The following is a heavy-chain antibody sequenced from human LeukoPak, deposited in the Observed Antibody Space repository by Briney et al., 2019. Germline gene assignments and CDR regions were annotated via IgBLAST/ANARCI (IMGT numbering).Heavy chain of an antibody. V-gene: IGHV4-34*01. CDR2: INHRGDT. D-gene: IGHD1-1*01. CDR3: ARGPTISETGYFDY. CDR1: NGSISTYY. Sequence: PSETLSLTCTVSNGSISTYYWSWIRQSPGKGLEWIAEINHRGDTNYNPSVKSRVSISVDTSKNQFSLKVTSLTAADTAVYYCARGPTISETGYFDYWGQGTLVTVSS. J-gene: IGHJ4*03.